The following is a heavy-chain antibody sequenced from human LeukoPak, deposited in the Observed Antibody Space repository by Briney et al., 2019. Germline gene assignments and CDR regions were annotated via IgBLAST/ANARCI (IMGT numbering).Heavy chain of an antibody. Sequence: PGRSLRLSCAASGFTFSSYAMHWVRQAPGKGLEWVAVISYDGSNKYYADSVKGRFTISRDNSKNTLYLQMNSLRAEDTAVYYCARGAYCGGDCYSKDYYYYYMDVWGKGTTVTVSS. D-gene: IGHD2-21*01. CDR2: ISYDGSNK. CDR1: GFTFSSYA. J-gene: IGHJ6*03. V-gene: IGHV3-30-3*01. CDR3: ARGAYCGGDCYSKDYYYYYMDV.